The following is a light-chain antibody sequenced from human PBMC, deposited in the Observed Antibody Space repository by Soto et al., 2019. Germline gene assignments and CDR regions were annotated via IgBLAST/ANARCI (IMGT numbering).Light chain of an antibody. CDR1: SSNIGAGYD. Sequence: QSVLTRPPSVSGAPGQRVTISCTGNSSNIGAGYDVHWYQHLPGTAPKVLIYGNSNRPSGVPDRFSGSKSGTSASLAITGLQADDEADYCCQSYDFSLSAYVFGGGTKVTVL. CDR2: GNS. CDR3: QSYDFSLSAYV. V-gene: IGLV1-40*01. J-gene: IGLJ1*01.